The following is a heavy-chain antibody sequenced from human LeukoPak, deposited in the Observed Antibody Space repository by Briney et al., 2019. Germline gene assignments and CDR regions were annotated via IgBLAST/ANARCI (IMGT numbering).Heavy chain of an antibody. J-gene: IGHJ5*02. CDR1: GYTFTSYG. D-gene: IGHD6-19*01. CDR3: ARVFSSGWDQGGWFDP. V-gene: IGHV1-18*01. CDR2: ISAYNGNT. Sequence: GASVKVSCKASGYTFTSYGISWVRQAPGQGLERMGWISAYNGNTNYAQKLQGRVTMTTDTSTSTAYMELRSLRSDDTAVYYCARVFSSGWDQGGWFDPWGQGTLVTVSS.